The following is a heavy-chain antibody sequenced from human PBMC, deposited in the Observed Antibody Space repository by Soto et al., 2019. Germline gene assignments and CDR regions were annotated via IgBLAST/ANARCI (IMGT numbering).Heavy chain of an antibody. Sequence: QITLNESGPTVVRPTEALTLTCRFSGFSLTTSGVGVGWIRQSPGKAPEWLALIYWDDDKRYSASLKSRLTITKDTSKNQVVLTVSDLDPTDTATYYCARRVLRTVFGLVTTTAIYFVFWGQGTPVAVSS. J-gene: IGHJ4*02. CDR1: GFSLTTSGVG. CDR2: IYWDDDK. D-gene: IGHD3-3*01. V-gene: IGHV2-5*02. CDR3: ARRVLRTVFGLVTTTAIYFVF.